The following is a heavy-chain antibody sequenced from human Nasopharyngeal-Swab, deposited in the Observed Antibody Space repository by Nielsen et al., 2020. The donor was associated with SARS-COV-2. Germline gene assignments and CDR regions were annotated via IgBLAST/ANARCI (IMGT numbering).Heavy chain of an antibody. D-gene: IGHD2-2*01. CDR3: ARARPVWGAVVVPAAISAH. J-gene: IGHJ4*02. V-gene: IGHV3-30-3*01. Sequence: VRPMPGEGLGWGAVISYDGSNKYYADSVKGRFTISRDNSKNTLYLQMNSLRAEDTAVYYCARARPVWGAVVVPAAISAHWGQGTLVTVSS. CDR2: ISYDGSNK.